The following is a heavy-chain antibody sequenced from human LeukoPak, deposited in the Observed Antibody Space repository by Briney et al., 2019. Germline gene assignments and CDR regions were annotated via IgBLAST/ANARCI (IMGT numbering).Heavy chain of an antibody. CDR1: GFTFRRYA. CDR3: VKERPYGISWFDP. CDR2: ISYDGSNK. V-gene: IGHV3-30*14. D-gene: IGHD1-14*01. J-gene: IGHJ5*02. Sequence: GGSLRLSCVASGFTFRRYAMHWVRLAPGKGLEWVAVISYDGSNKYYADSVKGRFTISRDNSKNTLYLQMSSLRAEDTAVYYCVKERPYGISWFDPWGQGTLVTVSS.